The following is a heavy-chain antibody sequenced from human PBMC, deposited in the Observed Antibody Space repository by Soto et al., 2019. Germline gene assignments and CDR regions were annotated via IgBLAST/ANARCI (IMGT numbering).Heavy chain of an antibody. J-gene: IGHJ6*02. CDR3: AANVVYGMDV. CDR1: GGSVSSGSYY. D-gene: IGHD2-15*01. V-gene: IGHV4-61*01. Sequence: QVQLQESGPGLVKPSETLSLTCTVSGGSVSSGSYYWSWIRQPPGKGLEWIGYIYYSGSTNYNPSLKSRVTISVDTSKNQFSLNLSSVTAADTAVYYCAANVVYGMDVWGQGTTVTVSS. CDR2: IYYSGST.